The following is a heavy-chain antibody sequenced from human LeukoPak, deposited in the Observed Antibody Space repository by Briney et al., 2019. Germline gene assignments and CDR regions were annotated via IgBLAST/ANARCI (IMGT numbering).Heavy chain of an antibody. Sequence: GESLKISCKASGYSFTSYWIAWVRQMPGKGLEWMGIIYPGDSDTRYSPSFQGQVTISADKSISTAYLQWSSLKASDTAMYYCARGGIAAAGTRVYFDYWGQGTLVTVSS. V-gene: IGHV5-51*01. CDR2: IYPGDSDT. CDR1: GYSFTSYW. CDR3: ARGGIAAAGTRVYFDY. J-gene: IGHJ4*02. D-gene: IGHD6-13*01.